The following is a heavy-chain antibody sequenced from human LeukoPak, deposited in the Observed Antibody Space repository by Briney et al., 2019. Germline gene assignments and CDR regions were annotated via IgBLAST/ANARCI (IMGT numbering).Heavy chain of an antibody. CDR1: GFTFSGSA. CDR2: IRSKANSYAT. V-gene: IGHV3-73*01. J-gene: IGHJ4*02. CDR3: TSPTGY. Sequence: GGSLTLSCAASGFTFSGSAMHWVSQAAGKGLEWVGRIRSKANSYATAYAASVKGRFTISRDDSKNTAYLQMNSLKPEDTAVYYCTSPTGYWGQGTLVTVSS.